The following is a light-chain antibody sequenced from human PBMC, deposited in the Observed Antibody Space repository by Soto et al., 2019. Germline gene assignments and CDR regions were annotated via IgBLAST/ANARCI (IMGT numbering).Light chain of an antibody. J-gene: IGKJ5*01. CDR2: GAS. Sequence: EIVMTQSPATLSVSPGERATLSCRASQSVSSNLAWYQQKPGQAPRLLIYGASTRATGIPARVSGSGSGTEFTITISSLQSEDFAVYYCQQYNDWPPSTFGQGTRLEIK. CDR3: QQYNDWPPST. V-gene: IGKV3-15*01. CDR1: QSVSSN.